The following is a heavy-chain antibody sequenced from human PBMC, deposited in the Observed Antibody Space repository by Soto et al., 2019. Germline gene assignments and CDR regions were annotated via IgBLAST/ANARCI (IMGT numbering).Heavy chain of an antibody. D-gene: IGHD3-3*01. CDR2: ISAGNTYI. J-gene: IGHJ4*02. CDR1: GFNFAGYT. V-gene: IGHV3-21*04. Sequence: PGGSLRLSCAGSGFNFAGYTINWVRQAPGEGLQWVSSISAGNTYIYYADAVKGRFTISRDNAKNSVYLQMNRLRTEDTALYYCASAMTLGWSPQAYGGQGTPVTAPQ. CDR3: ASAMTLGWSPQAY.